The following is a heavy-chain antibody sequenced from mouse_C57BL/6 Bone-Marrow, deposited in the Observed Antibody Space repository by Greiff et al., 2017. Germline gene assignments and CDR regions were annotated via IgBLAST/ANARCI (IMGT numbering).Heavy chain of an antibody. CDR1: GFNFKDDY. J-gene: IGHJ2*01. D-gene: IGHD1-1*01. Sequence: EVQGVESGAELVRPGASVKLSCTASGFNFKDDYMHWVKQRPEQGLEWIGWIEPENGDTDYASKFQGKATITAATSSNTAYLQLSSLTSEDTAVYYCTPYGSSYSYFDYWGQSTTLTVSS. CDR2: IEPENGDT. CDR3: TPYGSSYSYFDY. V-gene: IGHV14-4*01.